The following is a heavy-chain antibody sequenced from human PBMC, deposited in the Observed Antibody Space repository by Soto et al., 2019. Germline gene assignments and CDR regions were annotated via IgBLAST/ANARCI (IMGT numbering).Heavy chain of an antibody. CDR3: ARECAGSSSSPFDWFDP. CDR1: GGSVSSGSYY. D-gene: IGHD6-6*01. CDR2: IYYSGST. J-gene: IGHJ5*02. Sequence: QVQLQESGPGLVKPSETLSLTCTVSGGSVSSGSYYWSWIRQPPGKGLEWIGYIYYSGSTNYNPSLKSGVTISVDTSKDQFSLKLSSVTAADTAVYYWARECAGSSSSPFDWFDPWGQGTLVTVSS. V-gene: IGHV4-61*01.